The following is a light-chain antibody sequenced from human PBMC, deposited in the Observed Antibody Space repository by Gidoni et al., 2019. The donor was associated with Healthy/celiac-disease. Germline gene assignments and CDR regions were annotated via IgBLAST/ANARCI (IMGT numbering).Light chain of an antibody. J-gene: IGLJ3*02. CDR1: ALPQQY. CDR3: QSADSSGTYWV. CDR2: KDS. V-gene: IGLV3-25*03. Sequence: SYELTQPPSVPVSPGQTARSTCSGDALPQQYADWYQQKPGQAPVLVIYKDSERPSWIPERFSGSSSGTTVTLTISGVQAEDEADYYCQSADSSGTYWVFGGGTKLTVL.